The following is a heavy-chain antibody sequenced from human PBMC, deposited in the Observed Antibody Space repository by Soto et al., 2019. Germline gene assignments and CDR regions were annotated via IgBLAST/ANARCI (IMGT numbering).Heavy chain of an antibody. CDR1: GDSVSSNSAA. J-gene: IGHJ3*02. CDR2: TYYSSKWYN. D-gene: IGHD2-15*01. Sequence: SQTLSLTCAISGDSVSSNSAAWNWIRQSPSRGLEWLGRTYYSSKWYNEYAASVKSRITINPDAPKNQFSLHLNSVTPGDTAVYYCAREGRWYASLIRQAFYICGQRTTVTVSS. V-gene: IGHV6-1*01. CDR3: AREGRWYASLIRQAFYI.